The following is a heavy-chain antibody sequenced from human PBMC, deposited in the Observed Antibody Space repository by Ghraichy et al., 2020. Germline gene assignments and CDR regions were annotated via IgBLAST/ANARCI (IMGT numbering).Heavy chain of an antibody. V-gene: IGHV1-2*02. CDR2: INPKSGGS. CDR1: GYTFTVYY. J-gene: IGHJ5*02. D-gene: IGHD3-16*01. Sequence: ASVKVSCKTSGYTFTVYYIHWVRQAPGQGLEWMGWINPKSGGSKYAQKFQGRVTMTRDTSISPAYMELRRLRSDDTAVYYCARDPLGGEEPWFDPWGQGTLVTVSS. CDR3: ARDPLGGEEPWFDP.